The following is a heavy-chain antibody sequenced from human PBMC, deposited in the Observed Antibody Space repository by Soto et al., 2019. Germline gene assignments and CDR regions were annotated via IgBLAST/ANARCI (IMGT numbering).Heavy chain of an antibody. CDR2: IFSNDER. J-gene: IGHJ5*02. V-gene: IGHV2-26*01. D-gene: IGHD2-15*01. CDR3: AQTEDGGRSRTPAGWFDA. Sequence: QVTLKESGPVLVNPTETLTLTCTVSGFSLSNAGMGVSWIRQPPGKALEWLAHIFSNDERRFSTSLKNRFTISKDTSNSQVVLIMTNMAPVDTATYYCAQTEDGGRSRTPAGWFDAWGQGTLVTVSS. CDR1: GFSLSNAGMG.